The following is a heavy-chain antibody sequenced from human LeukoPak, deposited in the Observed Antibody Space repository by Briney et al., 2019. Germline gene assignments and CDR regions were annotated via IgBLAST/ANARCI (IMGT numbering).Heavy chain of an antibody. V-gene: IGHV3-23*01. CDR3: SQWKYHSDH. D-gene: IGHD2-2*01. Sequence: GGSLRLSCAASGFTFNTNAMSWVRQAPGKGLEWVSTISNSGGSTWYADSVKGRFIISRDNSKNTLYLQLSSLRAEDTAAYYCSQWKYHSDHRGQGTLVTVSA. CDR2: ISNSGGST. CDR1: GFTFNTNA. J-gene: IGHJ5*02.